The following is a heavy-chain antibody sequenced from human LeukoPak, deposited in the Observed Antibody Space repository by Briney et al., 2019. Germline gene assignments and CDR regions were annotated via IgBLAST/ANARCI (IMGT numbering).Heavy chain of an antibody. J-gene: IGHJ5*02. V-gene: IGHV1-46*03. CDR2: INPSGGST. D-gene: IGHD2-2*02. Sequence: ASVKVSCKASGYTFTSYYMHWVRQAPGQGLEWMGIINPSGGSTRYAQKFQGRVTMTTDTSKSTAYMELRSLRSDDTALYYCVISFPGYTSSPNWFDPWGQGTLVTVSS. CDR3: VISFPGYTSSPNWFDP. CDR1: GYTFTSYY.